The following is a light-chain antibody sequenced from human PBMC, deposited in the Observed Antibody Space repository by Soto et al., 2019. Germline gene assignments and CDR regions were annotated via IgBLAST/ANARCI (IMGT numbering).Light chain of an antibody. CDR3: QHFGRSLWT. CDR2: DAS. V-gene: IGKV3-11*01. CDR1: QSVSSY. J-gene: IGKJ1*01. Sequence: EIVLTQSPATLSLSPGERATLSCRASQSVSSYLAWYQQKPGQAPRLLIYDASNRATGIPARFSGSGSGTDFTLTISSLEPEDSAVYYCQHFGRSLWTFGQGTKVEIK.